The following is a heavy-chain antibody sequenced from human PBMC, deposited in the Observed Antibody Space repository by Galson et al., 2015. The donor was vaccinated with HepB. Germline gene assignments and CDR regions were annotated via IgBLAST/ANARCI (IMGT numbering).Heavy chain of an antibody. CDR3: ARGYCSSTSCSQWSWFDP. V-gene: IGHV1-2*02. CDR2: INPNSGGT. D-gene: IGHD2-2*01. J-gene: IGHJ5*02. CDR1: GYTFTGYY. Sequence: SVKVSCKASGYTFTGYYMHWVRQAPGQGLEWMGWINPNSGGTNYAQKFQGRVTMTRDTSISTAYMELSRLRSDDTAVYYCARGYCSSTSCSQWSWFDPWGQGTLVTVSS.